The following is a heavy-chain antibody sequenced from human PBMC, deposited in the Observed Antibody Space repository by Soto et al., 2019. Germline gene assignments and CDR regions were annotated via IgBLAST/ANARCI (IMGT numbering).Heavy chain of an antibody. J-gene: IGHJ6*02. CDR2: ISYDGSNK. CDR1: GFTFSSYA. V-gene: IGHV3-30-3*01. Sequence: GGSLRLSCAASGFTFSSYAMHWVRQAPGKGLEWVAVISYDGSNKYYADSVKGRFTISRDNSKNTLYLQMNSLRAEDTAVYYCAVLRDFDWSLYHVYGMDGWGQGTKVTVSS. CDR3: AVLRDFDWSLYHVYGMDG. D-gene: IGHD3-9*01.